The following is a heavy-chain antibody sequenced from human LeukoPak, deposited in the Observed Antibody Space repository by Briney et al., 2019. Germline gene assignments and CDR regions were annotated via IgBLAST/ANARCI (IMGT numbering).Heavy chain of an antibody. CDR1: GGSISSYY. Sequence: SETLSLTCTVSGGSISSYYWSWIRQPPGKGLEWIGSIYHSGSTYYNPSLKSRVTISVDTSKNQFSLKLSSVTAADTAVYYCAKEKGNWHYYFDYWGQGTLVTVSS. CDR2: IYHSGST. J-gene: IGHJ4*02. D-gene: IGHD1-1*01. V-gene: IGHV4-38-2*02. CDR3: AKEKGNWHYYFDY.